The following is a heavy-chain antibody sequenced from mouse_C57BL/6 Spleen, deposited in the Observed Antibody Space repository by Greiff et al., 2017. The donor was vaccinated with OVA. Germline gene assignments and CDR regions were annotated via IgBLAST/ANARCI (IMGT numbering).Heavy chain of an antibody. CDR3: ARRDGSSYPFDY. D-gene: IGHD1-1*01. CDR1: GYTFTSYW. V-gene: IGHV1-55*01. CDR2: IYPGSGST. Sequence: QVQLQQSGAELVKPGASVKMSCKASGYTFTSYWITWVKQRPGQGLEWIGDIYPGSGSTNYNEKFKSKATLTVDTSSSTAYMQLSSLTSEDSAVYYCARRDGSSYPFDYWGQGTTLTVSS. J-gene: IGHJ2*01.